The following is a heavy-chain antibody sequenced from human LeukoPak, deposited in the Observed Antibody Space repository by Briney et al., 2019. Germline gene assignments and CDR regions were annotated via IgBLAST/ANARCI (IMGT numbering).Heavy chain of an antibody. CDR3: ARASKYYDILTGYYPYYFDY. V-gene: IGHV4-39*07. CDR1: GDSISSRSYY. CDR2: IYYSGST. D-gene: IGHD3-9*01. J-gene: IGHJ4*02. Sequence: SETLSLTCTVSGDSISSRSYYWGWIRQPPGEGLEWIGSIYYSGSTYYNPSLKSRVTLSVNTSKNQFSLKLSSVTAADTAVYYCARASKYYDILTGYYPYYFDYWGQGTLVTVSS.